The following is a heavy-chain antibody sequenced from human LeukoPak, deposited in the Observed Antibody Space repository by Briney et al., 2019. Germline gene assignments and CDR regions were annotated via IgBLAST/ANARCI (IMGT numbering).Heavy chain of an antibody. D-gene: IGHD4-23*01. CDR1: GFTSSSYA. Sequence: PGGSLRLSCAASGFTSSSYAMSWVRQAPGKGLEWVSGISGSGGGTYYADSVKGRFTISRDNSKNTLYLQMNSLRAEDTAIYYCARAGYGGYSPLDYWGQGTLVTVSS. J-gene: IGHJ4*02. CDR3: ARAGYGGYSPLDY. V-gene: IGHV3-23*01. CDR2: ISGSGGGT.